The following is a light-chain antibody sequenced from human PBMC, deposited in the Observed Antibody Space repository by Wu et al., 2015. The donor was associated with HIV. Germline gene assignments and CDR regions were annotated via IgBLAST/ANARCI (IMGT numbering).Light chain of an antibody. V-gene: IGKV3-15*01. Sequence: EIVMTQSPATLSVSPGDRATLSCRPSQSVSSNLAWYQQKPGQAPSLLIYGASTRATGIPARFSGSGSGTEFTLTISSMQSEDFAVYYCQQYNNWPPWT. J-gene: IGKJ1*01. CDR1: QSVSSN. CDR3: QQYNNWPPWT. CDR2: GAS.